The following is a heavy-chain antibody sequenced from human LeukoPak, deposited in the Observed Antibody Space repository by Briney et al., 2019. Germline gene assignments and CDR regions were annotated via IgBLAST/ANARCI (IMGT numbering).Heavy chain of an antibody. CDR2: IKSKTDGGTT. V-gene: IGHV3-15*01. J-gene: IGHJ4*02. Sequence: GGSLRLSCAASGFTFSNAWMSWVRQAPGKGLEWVGRIKSKTDGGTTDYAAPVKGRFTISRDDSKNTLYLQMNSLKTEDTAVYYCTTGIAVAGTDFDYWGQGTPVTVSS. CDR1: GFTFSNAW. D-gene: IGHD6-19*01. CDR3: TTGIAVAGTDFDY.